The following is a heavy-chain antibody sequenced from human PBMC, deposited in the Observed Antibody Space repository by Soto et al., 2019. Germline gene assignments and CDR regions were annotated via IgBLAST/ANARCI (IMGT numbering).Heavy chain of an antibody. CDR2: ISYDGSNK. CDR3: AKDPKTDYYDSSGYYYPGGGYYFDY. J-gene: IGHJ4*02. D-gene: IGHD3-22*01. CDR1: GFTFSSYG. Sequence: ESGGGVVQPGRSLRLSCAASGFTFSSYGMHWVRQAPGKGLEWVAVISYDGSNKYYADSVKGRFTISRDNSKNTLYLQMNSLRAEDTAVYYCAKDPKTDYYDSSGYYYPGGGYYFDYWGQGTLVTVSS. V-gene: IGHV3-30*18.